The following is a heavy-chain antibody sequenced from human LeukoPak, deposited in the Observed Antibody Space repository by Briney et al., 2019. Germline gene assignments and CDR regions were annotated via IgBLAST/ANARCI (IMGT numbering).Heavy chain of an antibody. Sequence: PGGSLRLSCAASGFTVSSNYMSWVRQAPGKGLEWVPVIYSGGNTYYADSVKGRFTISRDNSKNTLFLQMNSLRAEDTAVYFCARDEDYGDYEYYFDYWGQGTLVTVSS. J-gene: IGHJ4*02. CDR2: IYSGGNT. CDR1: GFTVSSNY. CDR3: ARDEDYGDYEYYFDY. D-gene: IGHD4-17*01. V-gene: IGHV3-66*01.